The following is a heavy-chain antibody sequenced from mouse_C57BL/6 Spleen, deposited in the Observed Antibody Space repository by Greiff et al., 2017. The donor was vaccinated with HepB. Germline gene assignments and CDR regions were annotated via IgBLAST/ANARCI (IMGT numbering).Heavy chain of an antibody. CDR2: IHPNSGST. CDR3: ARGDYYGSRGAY. V-gene: IGHV1-64*01. CDR1: GYTFTSYW. J-gene: IGHJ3*01. D-gene: IGHD1-1*01. Sequence: QVQLQQPGAELVKPGASVKLSCKASGYTFTSYWMHWVKQRPGQGLEWIGMIHPNSGSTNYNEKFKSKATLTVDKSSSTAYMQLSSLTSEDSAVYCCARGDYYGSRGAYWGQGTLVTVSA.